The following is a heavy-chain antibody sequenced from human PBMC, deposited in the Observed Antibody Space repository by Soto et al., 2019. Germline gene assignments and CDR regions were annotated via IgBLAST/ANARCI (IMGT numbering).Heavy chain of an antibody. CDR1: GFTFSSYD. Sequence: EVQLLESGGGLVQPGGSLRLSCAVSGFTFSSYDMNWVRQAPGKGLEWVSGISGSGGSTHYADSVKGRCTISRDNSKNTLYLQMDRLRAEDTAVYYCVNEPTATVNCDYWGQGTLVTVSS. V-gene: IGHV3-23*01. CDR3: VNEPTATVNCDY. CDR2: ISGSGGST. D-gene: IGHD4-17*01. J-gene: IGHJ4*02.